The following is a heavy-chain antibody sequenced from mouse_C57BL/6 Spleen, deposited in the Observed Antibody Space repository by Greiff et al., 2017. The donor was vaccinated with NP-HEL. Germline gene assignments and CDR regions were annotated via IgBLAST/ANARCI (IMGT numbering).Heavy chain of an antibody. CDR2: ISYDGSN. Sequence: DVKLQESGPGLVKPSQSLSLTCSVTGYSITSGYYWNWIRQFPGNKLEWMGYISYDGSNNYNPSLKNRISITRDTSKNQFFLKLNSVTTEDTATYYCARDIGYYGSSYLYYYAMDYWGQGTSVTVSS. V-gene: IGHV3-6*01. D-gene: IGHD1-1*01. J-gene: IGHJ4*01. CDR1: GYSITSGYY. CDR3: ARDIGYYGSSYLYYYAMDY.